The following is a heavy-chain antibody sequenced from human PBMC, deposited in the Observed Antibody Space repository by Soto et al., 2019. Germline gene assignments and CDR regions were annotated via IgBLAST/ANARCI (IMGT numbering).Heavy chain of an antibody. V-gene: IGHV3-7*01. J-gene: IGHJ6*02. Sequence: LRLSCAASGFTSSSYWMSWVRQAPGKGLEWVANIKQDGSEKYYVDSVKGRFTISRDNAKNSLYLQMNSLRAEDTAVYYCARDEDDYDFWSGYYYYYYYYGMDVWGQGTTVTVSS. CDR1: GFTSSSYW. CDR2: IKQDGSEK. D-gene: IGHD3-3*01. CDR3: ARDEDDYDFWSGYYYYYYYYGMDV.